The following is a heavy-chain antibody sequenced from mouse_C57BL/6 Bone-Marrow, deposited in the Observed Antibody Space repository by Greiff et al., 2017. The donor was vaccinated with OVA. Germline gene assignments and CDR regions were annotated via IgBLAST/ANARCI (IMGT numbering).Heavy chain of an antibody. D-gene: IGHD1-1*01. Sequence: VQLVESGAELARPGASVKLSCKASGYTFTSYGISWVKQRTGQGLEWIGEIYPRSGNTYYNEKFKGKATLTADKSSSTAYMELLSLTSEDSAVYFCARYYYEAWFAYWGQGTLVTVSA. CDR3: ARYYYEAWFAY. CDR2: IYPRSGNT. CDR1: GYTFTSYG. J-gene: IGHJ3*01. V-gene: IGHV1-81*01.